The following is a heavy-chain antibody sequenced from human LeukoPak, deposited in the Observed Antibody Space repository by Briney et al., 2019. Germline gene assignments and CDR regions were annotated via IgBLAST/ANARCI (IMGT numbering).Heavy chain of an antibody. Sequence: ASVKVSCKASGYTFTSYGISWVRQAPGQGLERMGWISAYNGNTNYAQKLQGRVTMTTDTSTSTAYMELRSLRSDDTAVYYCARDDILTGYYFFDYWGQGTLVTVSS. V-gene: IGHV1-18*04. CDR3: ARDDILTGYYFFDY. CDR2: ISAYNGNT. CDR1: GYTFTSYG. J-gene: IGHJ4*02. D-gene: IGHD3-9*01.